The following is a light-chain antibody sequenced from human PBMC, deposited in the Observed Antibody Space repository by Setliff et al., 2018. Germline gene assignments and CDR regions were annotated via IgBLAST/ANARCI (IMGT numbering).Light chain of an antibody. J-gene: IGLJ1*01. V-gene: IGLV1-47*01. Sequence: QSALAQPPSASGSPGQSVTISCTGTSSDIGGYNYVSWYQQLPGTAPKLLIYRNNQRPSGVPDRFSGSKSGTSASLAISGLQSEDEADYYCAAWDDSLNGYVFGTGTKVTVL. CDR3: AAWDDSLNGYV. CDR2: RNN. CDR1: SSDIGGYNY.